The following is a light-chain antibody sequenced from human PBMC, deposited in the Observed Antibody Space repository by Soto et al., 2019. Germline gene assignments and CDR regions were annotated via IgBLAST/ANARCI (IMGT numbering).Light chain of an antibody. V-gene: IGKV1-39*01. J-gene: IGKJ4*01. CDR1: QSITTF. CDR2: AAS. Sequence: DIQMTQSPSSLSASVGDRVTITCRASQSITTFLNWYQQKPGKAPKFLIYAASSLQSGVPSRFSGSGSGSDFTLTISSLQPEDFASYYCQQSYSTPFTFGGGTKVDI. CDR3: QQSYSTPFT.